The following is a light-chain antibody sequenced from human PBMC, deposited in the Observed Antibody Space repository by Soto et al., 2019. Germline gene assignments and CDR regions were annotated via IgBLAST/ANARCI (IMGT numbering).Light chain of an antibody. CDR3: LQHRSYPLT. J-gene: IGKJ4*01. CDR2: AAS. CDR1: QGIDNY. V-gene: IGKV1-17*03. Sequence: DIQMTQYPSAMSASVGDMVTSSCRASQGIDNYLAWFQQKPGKVPQRLIYAASTLQSGVPSRFSGSGSGTEFTLTISSLQPEDFATYYCLQHRSYPLTFGGGTKVDIK.